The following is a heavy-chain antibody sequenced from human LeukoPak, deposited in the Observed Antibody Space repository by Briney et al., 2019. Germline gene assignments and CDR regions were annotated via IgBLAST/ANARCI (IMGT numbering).Heavy chain of an antibody. Sequence: GKSLRLSCVASGFTFSHYGMHWVRQSPGKGLEWVGSIWNDGSDKNYRDSVKGRFTISRDNSTNTVYLNMDSPRAGDTARYYCAKDAQRGFDYSNSLEYWGQGTLVTVS. CDR3: AKDAQRGFDYSNSLEY. CDR1: GFTFSHYG. D-gene: IGHD4-11*01. V-gene: IGHV3-33*06. CDR2: IWNDGSDK. J-gene: IGHJ4*02.